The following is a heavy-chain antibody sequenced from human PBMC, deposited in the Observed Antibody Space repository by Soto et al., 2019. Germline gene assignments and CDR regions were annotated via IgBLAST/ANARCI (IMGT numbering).Heavy chain of an antibody. CDR1: GGSISSYY. V-gene: IGHV4-59*08. J-gene: IGHJ3*02. D-gene: IGHD2-8*01. Sequence: QVQLQESGPGLVKPSETLSLTCTVSGGSISSYYWSWIRQPPGKGLEWIGYIYYSGSTNYNPSLKSRVTLSVDTSKNQSALKLSSVTAADTAVYYCARLMRESFDIWGQGTMVTVSS. CDR3: ARLMRESFDI. CDR2: IYYSGST.